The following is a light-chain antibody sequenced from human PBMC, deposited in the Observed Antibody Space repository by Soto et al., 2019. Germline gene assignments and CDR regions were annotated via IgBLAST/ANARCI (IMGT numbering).Light chain of an antibody. CDR1: QSISTW. Sequence: DMQMTQSPSTLSASVGDRVTITSRASQSISTWLAWYQHKPGKAPKLLIYKTSNLETGVPSRFSGSGSGTEFTLTISSLEPDDFATYYCQQYNRYWTFGLGTKVEMK. CDR2: KTS. CDR3: QQYNRYWT. V-gene: IGKV1-5*03. J-gene: IGKJ1*01.